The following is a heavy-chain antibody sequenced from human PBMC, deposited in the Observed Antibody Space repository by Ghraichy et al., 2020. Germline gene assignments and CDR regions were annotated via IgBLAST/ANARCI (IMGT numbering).Heavy chain of an antibody. CDR2: ISYDGSNK. V-gene: IGHV3-30*18. Sequence: GGSLRLSCAASGFTFSSYGMHWVRQAPGKGLEWVAVISYDGSNKYYADSVKGRFTISRDNSKNTLYLQMNSLRAEDTAVYYCAKDEGDDILTGYYLDYWGQGTLVTVSS. D-gene: IGHD3-9*01. CDR1: GFTFSSYG. J-gene: IGHJ4*02. CDR3: AKDEGDDILTGYYLDY.